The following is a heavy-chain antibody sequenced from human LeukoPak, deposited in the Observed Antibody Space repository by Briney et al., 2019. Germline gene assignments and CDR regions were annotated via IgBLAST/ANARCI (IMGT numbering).Heavy chain of an antibody. CDR2: IWYDGSNK. CDR1: GFTFSSYS. J-gene: IGHJ4*02. CDR3: ARDFTGFIVVVVPAAIGFDY. D-gene: IGHD2-2*01. Sequence: PGGSLRLSCAASGFTFSSYSMNWVRQAPGKGLEWVAVIWYDGSNKYYADSVKGRFTISRDNSKNTLYLQMNSLRAEDTAVYYCARDFTGFIVVVVPAAIGFDYWGQGTLVTVSS. V-gene: IGHV3-33*08.